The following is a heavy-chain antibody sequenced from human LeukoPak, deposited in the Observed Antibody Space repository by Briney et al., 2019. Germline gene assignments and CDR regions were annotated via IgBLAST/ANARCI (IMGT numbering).Heavy chain of an antibody. CDR2: ISSDGNNQ. D-gene: IGHD3-22*01. CDR1: GFTFSSDG. V-gene: IGHV3-30*18. J-gene: IGHJ4*02. Sequence: QTGKSLRLSCAASGFTFSSDGMHWVRQAPGKGLEWVTVISSDGNNQYYADSVKGRFTVSRDNSKNTLYLQMNSLRIEDTALYYCAKGGDTSGYYRLIDYWGQGTLVTVSS. CDR3: AKGGDTSGYYRLIDY.